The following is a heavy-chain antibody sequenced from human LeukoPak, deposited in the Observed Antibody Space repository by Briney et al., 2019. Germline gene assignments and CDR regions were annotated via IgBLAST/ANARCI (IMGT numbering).Heavy chain of an antibody. CDR2: INPNSGGT. CDR1: GDTFTGYY. CDR3: ARTRFMITFGGVIPGAFDI. D-gene: IGHD3-16*01. Sequence: ASVKVSCKASGDTFTGYYMHWVRQAPGQGLEWMGWINPNSGGTNYAQKFQGRVTMIRDTSFSTAYLELSRLRSDDTAVYYCARTRFMITFGGVIPGAFDIWGQGTMVTVSS. V-gene: IGHV1-2*02. J-gene: IGHJ3*02.